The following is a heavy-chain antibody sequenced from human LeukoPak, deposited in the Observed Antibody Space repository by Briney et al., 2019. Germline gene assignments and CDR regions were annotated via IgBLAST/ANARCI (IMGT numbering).Heavy chain of an antibody. D-gene: IGHD3-10*01. V-gene: IGHV3-9*01. CDR2: ISWNSGSI. J-gene: IGHJ4*02. Sequence: GGSLRLSCAASGFTFDDYAMHWVRQAPGKGLEWVSGISWNSGSIGYADSVKGRFTISRDNAKNSLYLQMNSLRAEDTALYYCAKGGFGELFDPDFDYWGQGTLVTVSP. CDR3: AKGGFGELFDPDFDY. CDR1: GFTFDDYA.